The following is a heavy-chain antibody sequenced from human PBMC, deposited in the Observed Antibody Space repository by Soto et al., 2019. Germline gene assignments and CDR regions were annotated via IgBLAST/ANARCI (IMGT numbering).Heavy chain of an antibody. V-gene: IGHV4-34*01. D-gene: IGHD2-15*01. CDR3: ARGRYCSGGTCYSDY. CDR1: GGSFSGYY. Sequence: SETLSLTCAVYGGSFSGYYWSWVRQPPGKGLEWIGEINHSGSTNYNPSLKSRVTISVDTSKNQFSLKLSSVTAADTAVYYCARGRYCSGGTCYSDYWGQGTLVTVSS. CDR2: INHSGST. J-gene: IGHJ4*02.